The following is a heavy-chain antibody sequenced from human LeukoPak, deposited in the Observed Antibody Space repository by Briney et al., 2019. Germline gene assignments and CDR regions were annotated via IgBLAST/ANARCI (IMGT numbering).Heavy chain of an antibody. CDR1: GFSFSSYW. Sequence: PGGSLRLSCAASGFSFSSYWMHWVRQAPGTGLVWVSRIKSDGSTTNYADFVKGRFTISRDNAKNTLYLQMNSLRAEDTAVYYCTTVLSDSSAYYFPLDAFDIWGQGTMVTVSS. V-gene: IGHV3-74*01. D-gene: IGHD3-22*01. CDR2: IKSDGSTT. J-gene: IGHJ3*02. CDR3: TTVLSDSSAYYFPLDAFDI.